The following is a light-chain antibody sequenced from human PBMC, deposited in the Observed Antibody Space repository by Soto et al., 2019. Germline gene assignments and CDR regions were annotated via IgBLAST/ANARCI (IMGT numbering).Light chain of an antibody. Sequence: EIVLTQSPATLSLSPVERATLSCRSSQSVSSYLAWYQQKPGQAPRLLIYGASSRATGIPARFSGSGSGTDFTLTISRLEPEDFAVYYCQQYGSSGRTFGQGTKVDIK. V-gene: IGKV3-20*01. J-gene: IGKJ1*01. CDR1: QSVSSY. CDR2: GAS. CDR3: QQYGSSGRT.